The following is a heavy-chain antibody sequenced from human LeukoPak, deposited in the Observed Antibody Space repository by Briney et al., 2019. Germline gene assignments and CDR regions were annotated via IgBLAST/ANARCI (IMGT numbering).Heavy chain of an antibody. CDR3: AKDPSNSIGRMTWFDP. CDR2: ISCYDGET. J-gene: IGHJ5*02. CDR1: GYTFSSHG. Sequence: GSVKVSCKASGYTFSSHGISWVRQAPGQGLEWMGWISCYDGETKYAQKFQGRVTMTTDTSTSTAYMELRSLRSDDTAMYYCAKDPSNSIGRMTWFDPWGQGTLVTVSS. V-gene: IGHV1-18*01. D-gene: IGHD2/OR15-2a*01.